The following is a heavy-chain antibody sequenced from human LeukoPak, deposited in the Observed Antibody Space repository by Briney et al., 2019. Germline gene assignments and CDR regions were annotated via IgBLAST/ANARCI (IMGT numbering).Heavy chain of an antibody. V-gene: IGHV3-23*01. CDR1: GFTFSDYA. Sequence: PGGSLRLSCAASGFTFSDYALSCVHQTPRKALEWVAATTGSSGDTYHAESVKGRFAISRDNSKNPLYLQMNSLRAEDTAVYYCAKDPRWYYYDSSGYSSPLYFDYWGQGTLVTVSS. CDR2: TTGSSGDT. J-gene: IGHJ4*02. D-gene: IGHD3-22*01. CDR3: AKDPRWYYYDSSGYSSPLYFDY.